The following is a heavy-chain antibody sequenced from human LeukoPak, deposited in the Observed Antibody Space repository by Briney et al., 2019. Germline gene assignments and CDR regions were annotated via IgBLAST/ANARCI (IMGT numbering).Heavy chain of an antibody. D-gene: IGHD6-13*01. J-gene: IGHJ5*02. CDR3: ARDPLPGIAAAGAWSNWFDP. Sequence: ASVKVSCKAFGYTFTSNYMHWVRQAPGQALEWMVWINPNSGGTNYAQKFQGRVTMTRDTSISTAYMELSRLRSDDTAVYYCARDPLPGIAAAGAWSNWFDPWGQGTLVTVSS. V-gene: IGHV1-2*02. CDR2: INPNSGGT. CDR1: GYTFTSNY.